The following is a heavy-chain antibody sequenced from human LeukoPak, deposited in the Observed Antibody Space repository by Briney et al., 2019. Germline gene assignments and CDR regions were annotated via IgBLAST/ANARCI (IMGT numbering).Heavy chain of an antibody. CDR1: GFTVSSNY. V-gene: IGHV3-53*01. Sequence: GGSLRLSCAASGFTVSSNYMSWVRQAPGKGLEWVSFIYSDGNTKYADSVQGRFTISRDNSKNTLYLQMNSLRAEDTAVYYCARAGRDGYKFDYWGQGTLVTVSS. CDR3: ARAGRDGYKFDY. J-gene: IGHJ4*02. CDR2: IYSDGNT. D-gene: IGHD5-24*01.